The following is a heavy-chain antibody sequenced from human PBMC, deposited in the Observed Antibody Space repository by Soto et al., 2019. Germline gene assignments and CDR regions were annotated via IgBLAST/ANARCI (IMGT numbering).Heavy chain of an antibody. CDR1: GYTFTSYG. V-gene: IGHV1-18*01. J-gene: IGHJ6*03. CDR2: ISAYNGNT. CDR3: ARENDITGTTAGYYYMDV. D-gene: IGHD1-7*01. Sequence: ASVKVSCKASGYTFTSYGISWVRQAPGQGLEWMGWISAYNGNTNYAQKLQGRVTMTTDTSTSTAYMELRSLRSDDTAVYYCARENDITGTTAGYYYMDVWGKGTTVTVSS.